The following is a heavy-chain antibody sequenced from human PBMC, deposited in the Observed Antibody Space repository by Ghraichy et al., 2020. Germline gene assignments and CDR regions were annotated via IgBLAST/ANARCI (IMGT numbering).Heavy chain of an antibody. CDR2: IIPIFGTA. D-gene: IGHD3-3*01. CDR3: AVVSFGVVRGRPGYFYYYGMDV. Sequence: SVKVSCKGSGGTFNTYTVYWVRQAPEQGLEWMGGIIPIFGTANYAQRFQGRVRITADESTSTAYMELSSLRSEDTAVYYCAVVSFGVVRGRPGYFYYYGMDVWGQGTTVTVSS. V-gene: IGHV1-69*13. J-gene: IGHJ6*02. CDR1: GGTFNTYT.